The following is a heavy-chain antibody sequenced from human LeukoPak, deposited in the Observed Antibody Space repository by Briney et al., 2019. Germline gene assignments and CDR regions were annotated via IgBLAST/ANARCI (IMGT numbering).Heavy chain of an antibody. CDR2: ISYDGSNK. Sequence: GRSLRLSCAASGFTFSSYAMHWVRQAPGKGLEWGAVISYDGSNKYYADSVKGRFTISRDNSKNTLYLQMNSLRAEDTAVYYCARDLEYSYAPDYWGQGTLVTVSS. CDR3: ARDLEYSYAPDY. V-gene: IGHV3-30*04. CDR1: GFTFSSYA. D-gene: IGHD5-18*01. J-gene: IGHJ4*02.